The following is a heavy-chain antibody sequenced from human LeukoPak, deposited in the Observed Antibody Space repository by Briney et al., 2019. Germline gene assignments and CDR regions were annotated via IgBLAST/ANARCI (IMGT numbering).Heavy chain of an antibody. Sequence: GGSLRLSCAASGFTVRNNYMSWVRQAQGKGLEWVSVIFGDGGASYADSVRGRFTISRDNSKNTLYLQMNSLRAEDTAVYYCSIRIAASDFDYWGQGTLVTVSS. D-gene: IGHD6-13*01. CDR2: IFGDGGA. V-gene: IGHV3-53*01. CDR3: SIRIAASDFDY. J-gene: IGHJ4*02. CDR1: GFTVRNNY.